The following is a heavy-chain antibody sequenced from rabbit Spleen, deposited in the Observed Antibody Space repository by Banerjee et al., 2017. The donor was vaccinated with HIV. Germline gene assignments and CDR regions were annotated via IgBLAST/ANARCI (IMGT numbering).Heavy chain of an antibody. D-gene: IGHD1-1*01. CDR3: ARELPDIIGWNFGF. CDR1: GFSFTDKDV. CDR2: INTITGKT. V-gene: IGHV1S45*01. Sequence: QEQLEESGGGLVKPEGSLTLTCTASGFSFTDKDVMCWVRQAPGKGLEWIGCINTITGKTVYATWAKGRFTISRASSTTVFLQMTSLTAADTATYFCARELPDIIGWNFGFWGPGTLVTVS. J-gene: IGHJ4*02.